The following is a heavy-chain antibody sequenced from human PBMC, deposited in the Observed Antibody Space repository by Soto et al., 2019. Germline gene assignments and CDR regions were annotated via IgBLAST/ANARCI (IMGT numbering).Heavy chain of an antibody. Sequence: SVKVSCKASGGTFSSYGISWVLQAPGQGLEWMGRIIPVFGTTNYAQNFQGRVTITADESASTAYMELSSLRSEDTAVYYCAQTYYYESSGYYHDYWGQGTLVTVS. D-gene: IGHD3-22*01. CDR2: IIPVFGTT. CDR3: AQTYYYESSGYYHDY. V-gene: IGHV1-69*13. CDR1: GGTFSSYG. J-gene: IGHJ4*02.